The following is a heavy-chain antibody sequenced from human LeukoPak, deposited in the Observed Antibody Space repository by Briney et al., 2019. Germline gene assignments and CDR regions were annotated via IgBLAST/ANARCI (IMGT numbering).Heavy chain of an antibody. V-gene: IGHV3-23*05. Sequence: GRSLRLSCAASGLTFSTYAMAWVRQAPGKGLEWVATIDTGGDNTYYADSVKGRFTISRDNSKNTLYLQMNSLRAEDTAVYYCARGSGYFLDFDYWGQGTLVTVSS. CDR2: IDTGGDNT. J-gene: IGHJ4*02. D-gene: IGHD3-22*01. CDR1: GLTFSTYA. CDR3: ARGSGYFLDFDY.